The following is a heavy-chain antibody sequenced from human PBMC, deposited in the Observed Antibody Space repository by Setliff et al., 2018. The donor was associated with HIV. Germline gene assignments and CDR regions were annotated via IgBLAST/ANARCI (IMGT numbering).Heavy chain of an antibody. J-gene: IGHJ1*01. D-gene: IGHD6-6*01. CDR1: GYTFTRYF. Sequence: ASVKVSCKASGYTFTRYFMHCVRQAPGQGLEWLGMINPSGGSTWYAQKFQGRVTMTGDTSTNTLYMELSSLRSEDTAVYCCARDPAPSSSASYFQHWGQGTPVTVSS. CDR2: INPSGGST. V-gene: IGHV1-46*01. CDR3: ARDPAPSSSASYFQH.